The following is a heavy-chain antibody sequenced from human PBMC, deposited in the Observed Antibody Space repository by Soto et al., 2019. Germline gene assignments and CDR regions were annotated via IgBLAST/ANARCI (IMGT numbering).Heavy chain of an antibody. D-gene: IGHD2-2*01. J-gene: IGHJ6*03. CDR1: GGSISSGGYY. CDR3: ARVLEVPAAHYMDV. CDR2: IYYSGST. V-gene: IGHV4-31*03. Sequence: SETLSLTCTVSGGSISSGGYYWSWIRQHPGKGLEWIGYIYYSGSTYYNPSLKSRVTISVDTSKNQFSLKLSSVTAADTAVYYCARVLEVPAAHYMDVWGKGTTVTVSS.